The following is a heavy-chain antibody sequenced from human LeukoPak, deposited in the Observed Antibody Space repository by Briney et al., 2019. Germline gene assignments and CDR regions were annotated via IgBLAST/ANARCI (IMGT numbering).Heavy chain of an antibody. Sequence: GGSLRLSCAASGFTFSSYWMSWVRQAPGKGLEWVANIKQDGSEKYYVDSVKGRFTISRDNSKNTLYLQMNSLRAEDTAVYYCARGAVVVVPAEPFDYWGQGTLVTVSS. CDR2: IKQDGSEK. J-gene: IGHJ4*02. V-gene: IGHV3-7*01. CDR3: ARGAVVVVPAEPFDY. CDR1: GFTFSSYW. D-gene: IGHD2-2*01.